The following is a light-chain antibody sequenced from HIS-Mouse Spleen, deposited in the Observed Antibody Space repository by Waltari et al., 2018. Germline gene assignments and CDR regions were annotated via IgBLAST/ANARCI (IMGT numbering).Light chain of an antibody. J-gene: IGLJ1*01. CDR3: QSYDSSNLYV. V-gene: IGLV6-57*02. CDR1: SGSIASNY. Sequence: NFMLTQPHSVSESPGKTVTISCTGSSGSIASNYVQWYQQRPGSAPTTGIYEDNQRPSGVPVRFSGSIDSSSNSASLTISGLKTEDEADYYCQSYDSSNLYVFGTGTKVTVL. CDR2: EDN.